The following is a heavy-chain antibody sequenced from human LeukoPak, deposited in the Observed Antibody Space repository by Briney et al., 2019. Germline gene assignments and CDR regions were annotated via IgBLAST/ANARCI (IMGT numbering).Heavy chain of an antibody. Sequence: GRSLRLSCAASGFTFSSYAMHRVRQAPGKGLEWVAVISYDGSNKYYADSVKGRFTISRDNSKNTLYLQMNSLRAEDTAVYYCARDGRGLRLINWFDPWGQGTLVTVSS. J-gene: IGHJ5*02. CDR1: GFTFSSYA. V-gene: IGHV3-30*04. D-gene: IGHD3-16*01. CDR2: ISYDGSNK. CDR3: ARDGRGLRLINWFDP.